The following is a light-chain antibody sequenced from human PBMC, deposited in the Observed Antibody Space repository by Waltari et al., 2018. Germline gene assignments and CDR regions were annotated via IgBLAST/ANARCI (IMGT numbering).Light chain of an antibody. J-gene: IGLJ2*01. CDR1: SGHSNYA. CDR3: ETGGFGIWR. CDR2: VNSDGSY. V-gene: IGLV4-69*01. Sequence: QLILTQSPSASASLGASVKLTCTLSSGHSNYAIAWLQRQPEKGPRYLMKVNSDGSYIKGDGFPDRFSGSSSGADRYLTISSLQSEDEADYYCETGGFGIWRFGGGTKLTVL.